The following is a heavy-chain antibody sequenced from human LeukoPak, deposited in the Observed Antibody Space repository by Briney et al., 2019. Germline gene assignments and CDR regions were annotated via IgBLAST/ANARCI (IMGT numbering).Heavy chain of an antibody. J-gene: IGHJ3*02. CDR2: IYYSGST. D-gene: IGHD2-2*01. V-gene: IGHV4-59*08. CDR1: GGSISSYY. Sequence: SEPLSLTCTVSGGSISSYYWSWIRQPPGKGLEWIGYIYYSGSTNYNPSLRSRVTVSVDTSKNQFSLKLSSVTAADTAVYYCARQGCSGNTCFYAFDIWGQGTMVSVS. CDR3: ARQGCSGNTCFYAFDI.